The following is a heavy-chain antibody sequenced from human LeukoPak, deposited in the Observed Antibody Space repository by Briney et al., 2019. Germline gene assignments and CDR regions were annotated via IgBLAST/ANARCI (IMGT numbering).Heavy chain of an antibody. Sequence: KTSETLSLTCTISGDSIGRINYFWGWIRQAPGKGLEWIVSMPYSGHTYYNPSLKSRVTTSIDTSKNQLSLNLKSVTAADTAVYYCARDRDVDDFDSWGHGTLVTVSS. CDR2: MPYSGHT. CDR1: GDSIGRINYF. CDR3: ARDRDVDDFDS. J-gene: IGHJ4*01. V-gene: IGHV4-39*07. D-gene: IGHD2-15*01.